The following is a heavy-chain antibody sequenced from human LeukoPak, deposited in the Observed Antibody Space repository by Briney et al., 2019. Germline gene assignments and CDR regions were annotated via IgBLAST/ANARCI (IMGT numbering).Heavy chain of an antibody. Sequence: SETLSLTCTVSGGSISSGSYYWSWIRQSAGKGLEWIGRISTSGSTTYNPSLQSRVTISVDTSKNQFSLKVTSVTAADTAIYYCARAGYYYGDYYFDYWGQGTLVTVSS. CDR3: ARAGYYYGDYYFDY. CDR2: ISTSGST. CDR1: GGSISSGSYY. D-gene: IGHD3-10*01. J-gene: IGHJ4*02. V-gene: IGHV4-61*02.